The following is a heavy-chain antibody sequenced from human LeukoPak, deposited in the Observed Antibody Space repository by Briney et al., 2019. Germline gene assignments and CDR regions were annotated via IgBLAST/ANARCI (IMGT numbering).Heavy chain of an antibody. J-gene: IGHJ4*02. Sequence: GGSLRLSCAVSGFSISNYWMSWVRHIPGKGLEWVANINQDGSEKYYVDSVKGRFTISRDNAKNPLYLQMNSLRAEDTAVYYCARGGYSSGPGADWGQGTLVTVSS. CDR1: GFSISNYW. D-gene: IGHD6-19*01. V-gene: IGHV3-7*04. CDR2: INQDGSEK. CDR3: ARGGYSSGPGAD.